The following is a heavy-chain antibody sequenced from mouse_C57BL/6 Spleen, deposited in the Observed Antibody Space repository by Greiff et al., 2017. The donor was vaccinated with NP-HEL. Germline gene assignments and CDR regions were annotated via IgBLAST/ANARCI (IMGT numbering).Heavy chain of an antibody. CDR3: AIYVHEGYFDY. CDR2: IYPRSGNT. Sequence: LQESGAELARPGASVKLSCKASGYTFTSYGISWVKQRTGQGLEWIGEIYPRSGNTYYNEKFKGKATLTADKSSSTAYMELRSLTSEDSAVYFCAIYVHEGYFDYWGQGTTLTVSS. D-gene: IGHD1-1*01. J-gene: IGHJ2*01. V-gene: IGHV1-81*01. CDR1: GYTFTSYG.